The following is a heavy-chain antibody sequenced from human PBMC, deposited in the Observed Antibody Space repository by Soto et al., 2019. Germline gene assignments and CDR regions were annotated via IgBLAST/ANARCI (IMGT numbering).Heavy chain of an antibody. D-gene: IGHD5-12*01. J-gene: IGHJ6*02. V-gene: IGHV3-15*07. Sequence: EVQLVESGGGLVKPGGSLRLSCAASGFIFNNAWMNWVRQAPGKGLEWVGRIKSKADGGTTAYAAPVKGRFTISRDDSKNTLYLQMNSLKTEDTALYYCTPDRRIEATITYYGMDVWGQGTTVTVSS. CDR1: GFIFNNAW. CDR2: IKSKADGGTT. CDR3: TPDRRIEATITYYGMDV.